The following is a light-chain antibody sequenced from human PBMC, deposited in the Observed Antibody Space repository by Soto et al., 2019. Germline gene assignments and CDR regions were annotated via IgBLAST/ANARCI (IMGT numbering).Light chain of an antibody. J-gene: IGKJ4*01. CDR3: QQYGRSPPT. CDR2: GAS. V-gene: IGKV3-20*01. CDR1: QRVTSDF. Sequence: EIVLTQSPGTLSLSPGERATLSCRASQRVTSDFLAWYQQKPGQAPSLLIYGASNRATGVPDRFSGSGSGTDFTLPISRLEPEDFAVYHCQQYGRSPPTFGGGTKVGVK.